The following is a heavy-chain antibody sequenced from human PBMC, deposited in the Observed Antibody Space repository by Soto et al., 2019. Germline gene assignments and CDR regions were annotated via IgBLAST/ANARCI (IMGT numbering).Heavy chain of an antibody. V-gene: IGHV3-21*01. CDR1: GFTFSSYS. J-gene: IGHJ4*02. CDR2: ISSSSSYI. CDR3: ARDTLAHKAQFDY. Sequence: GGSLRLSCAASGFTFSSYSMNWVRQAPGKGLEWVSSISSSSSYIYYADSVKGRFTISRDNAKNSLYLQMNSLRAEDTAVYYCARDTLAHKAQFDYWGQGTLVTVSS.